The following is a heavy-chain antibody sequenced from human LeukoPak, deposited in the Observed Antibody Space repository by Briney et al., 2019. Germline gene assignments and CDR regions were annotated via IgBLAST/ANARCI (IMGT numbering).Heavy chain of an antibody. Sequence: GGSLRLSCAASGFTFSNYWMGWVRQAPGKGLEWVANIKVDGSAKYYVDSVKGRFTISRDNAKNSLYLRMNSLRAEDTAVYYCYGAVAGDDFDSWGQGTLVTVSS. D-gene: IGHD6-19*01. CDR1: GFTFSNYW. CDR3: YGAVAGDDFDS. CDR2: IKVDGSAK. V-gene: IGHV3-7*01. J-gene: IGHJ4*02.